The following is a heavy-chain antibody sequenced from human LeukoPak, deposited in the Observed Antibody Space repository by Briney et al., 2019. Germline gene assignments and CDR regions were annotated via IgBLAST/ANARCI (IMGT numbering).Heavy chain of an antibody. CDR3: ARLPAGSGSLSYFDY. CDR1: GGSIASGAYY. Sequence: KPSQTLSLTCTVSGGSIASGAYYWSWIRQPPGKGLDWVGYIHYSGSTYYNPSLKSRVTISVDTSKNQSSLKLSSVTAADTAVYYCARLPAGSGSLSYFDYWGQGTLATVSS. J-gene: IGHJ4*02. V-gene: IGHV4-30-4*01. D-gene: IGHD3-10*01. CDR2: IHYSGST.